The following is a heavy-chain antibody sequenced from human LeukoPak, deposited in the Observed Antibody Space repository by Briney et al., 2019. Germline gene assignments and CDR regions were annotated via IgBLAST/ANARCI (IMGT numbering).Heavy chain of an antibody. D-gene: IGHD5-24*01. CDR3: AKSREEIRGLDAFDI. CDR2: IYYSGST. CDR1: GGSISSDDYC. V-gene: IGHV4-31*03. J-gene: IGHJ3*02. Sequence: SQTLSLTCSVSGGSISSDDYCWNWIRQHPGKGLEWIGYIYYSGSTYYNPSLKSRVALSVDTSKNQFSLKLSSLTAADTAVYYCAKSREEIRGLDAFDIWGQGTMVTVSS.